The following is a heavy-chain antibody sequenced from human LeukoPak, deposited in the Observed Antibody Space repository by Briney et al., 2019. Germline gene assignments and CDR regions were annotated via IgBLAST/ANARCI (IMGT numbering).Heavy chain of an antibody. CDR2: ITAYNDNT. V-gene: IGHV1-18*01. J-gene: IGHJ4*02. D-gene: IGHD3-10*01. CDR1: GYTFTSYG. Sequence: ASVKVSCKASGYTFTSYGISWVRQAPGQGLEWMGWITAYNDNTNYAQKLQGRVTMTTDTSTSTAYMELRSLRSDDTAMYYCARALLWFGEPSHIDYWGQGTLVTASS. CDR3: ARALLWFGEPSHIDY.